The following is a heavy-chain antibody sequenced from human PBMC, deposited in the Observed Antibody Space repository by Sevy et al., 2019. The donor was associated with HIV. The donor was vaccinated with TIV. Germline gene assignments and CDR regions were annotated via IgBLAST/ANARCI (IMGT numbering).Heavy chain of an antibody. CDR2: IDNDGDK. J-gene: IGHJ6*02. Sequence: GGSLRLSCRASGFTFSNYDMHWVRQATGKGLEWVSGIDNDGDKYYPDSVKGRFTISRENGRDSLYLQMNSPRAGDTAVYYCARELYYGMDVWGQGTTVTVSS. D-gene: IGHD3-10*01. CDR3: ARELYYGMDV. CDR1: GFTFSNYD. V-gene: IGHV3-13*01.